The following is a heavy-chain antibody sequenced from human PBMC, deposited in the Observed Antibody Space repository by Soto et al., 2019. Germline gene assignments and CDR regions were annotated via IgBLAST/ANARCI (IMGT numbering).Heavy chain of an antibody. CDR2: IIPIFGSR. CDR1: GGTFSTQA. D-gene: IGHD1-26*01. Sequence: QVQLVQSGPEVKKPGTSVKVSCKASGGTFSTQAINWVRQAPGQGLEWMGGIIPIFGSRNYAHKFRGRLTITADESTTPAYMELSSLRSEDTAVYYCAREGRIVGATTHFDYWGQGTLVTVSS. J-gene: IGHJ4*02. CDR3: AREGRIVGATTHFDY. V-gene: IGHV1-69*01.